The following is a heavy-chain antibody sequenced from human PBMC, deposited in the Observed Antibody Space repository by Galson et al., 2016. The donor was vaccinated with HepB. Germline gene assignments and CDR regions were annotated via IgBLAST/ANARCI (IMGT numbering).Heavy chain of an antibody. D-gene: IGHD1-26*01. Sequence: SVKVSCKVSGYTLTELSMQWVRQAPGKGLEWMGGFDPEDGERIYAQKFQGRVTMTEATSIDTAYMEMSSLRAEDTALYFCGTSDSGNFFDYWGQGNLVTVAS. CDR1: GYTLTELS. CDR3: GTSDSGNFFDY. CDR2: FDPEDGER. V-gene: IGHV1-24*01. J-gene: IGHJ4*02.